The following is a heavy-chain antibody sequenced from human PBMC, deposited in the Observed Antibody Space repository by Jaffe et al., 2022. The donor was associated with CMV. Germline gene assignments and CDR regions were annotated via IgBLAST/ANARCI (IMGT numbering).Heavy chain of an antibody. J-gene: IGHJ4*02. Sequence: QVQLQQSGAGLLKPSETLSLTCVVYGGSFSGYYWSWVRQPPGKGLEWIGEINRFGGTNYNPSLKSRLTISSDTSKNQFSLKLNSVTAADTAVYYCVRKNKGEDYWGQGTQVTVTS. CDR2: INRFGGT. CDR1: GGSFSGYY. V-gene: IGHV4-34*01. D-gene: IGHD3-16*01. CDR3: VRKNKGEDY.